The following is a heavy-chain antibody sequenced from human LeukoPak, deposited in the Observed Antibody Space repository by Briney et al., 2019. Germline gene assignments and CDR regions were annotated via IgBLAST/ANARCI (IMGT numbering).Heavy chain of an antibody. CDR1: GFTFSSYW. D-gene: IGHD3-10*01. CDR3: ARGAIMVRGVLDY. J-gene: IGHJ4*02. V-gene: IGHV3-7*01. Sequence: GGSLRLSCAASGFTFSSYWMSWVRQAPGKGLEWVANIKQDGSEKYYVDSVKGRFTISRDNAKNSLYLQMNSLRAEDTAVYYCARGAIMVRGVLDYWGQGTLVTVSS. CDR2: IKQDGSEK.